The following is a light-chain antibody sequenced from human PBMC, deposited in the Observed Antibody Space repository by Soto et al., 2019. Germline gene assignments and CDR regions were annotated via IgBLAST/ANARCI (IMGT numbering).Light chain of an antibody. CDR3: SSYTSSGTLVV. J-gene: IGLJ2*01. CDR2: EDS. Sequence: QSALTQPASVSGSPGQSITISCTGTSSDVGGYNYVSWYQQHPGKAPKLMIYEDSNRPSGVSNRFSGSKSGNTASLTISGLQAEDEADYYCSSYTSSGTLVVFGGGTKLTVL. V-gene: IGLV2-14*01. CDR1: SSDVGGYNY.